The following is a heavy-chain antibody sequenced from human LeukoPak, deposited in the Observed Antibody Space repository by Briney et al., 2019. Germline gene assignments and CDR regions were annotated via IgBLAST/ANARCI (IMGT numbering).Heavy chain of an antibody. Sequence: SETLSLTCTVSGGSISSYYWSWIRQPPGKGLEWIGYIYYSGSTNYNPSLKSRVTISVDTSKNQFSLKLSSVTAADTAVYYCARDPRATITFFEYWGQGTLVTVSS. CDR3: ARDPRATITFFEY. V-gene: IGHV4-59*01. CDR1: GGSISSYY. CDR2: IYYSGST. J-gene: IGHJ4*02. D-gene: IGHD5-12*01.